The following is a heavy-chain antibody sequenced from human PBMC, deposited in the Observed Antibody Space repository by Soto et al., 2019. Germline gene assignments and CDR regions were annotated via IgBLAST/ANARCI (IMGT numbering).Heavy chain of an antibody. CDR1: GFIFRSYA. Sequence: LSCAASGFIFRSYALHWVRQAPGKGLEWVAVTSYDGSDRYYADSVKGRFTISRDNSKNTLYLQMNSLRAEDTALYYCARQGGSSWYREVFDYWGQGXRVTVSS. V-gene: IGHV3-30-3*01. CDR3: ARQGGSSWYREVFDY. CDR2: TSYDGSDR. D-gene: IGHD6-13*01. J-gene: IGHJ4*02.